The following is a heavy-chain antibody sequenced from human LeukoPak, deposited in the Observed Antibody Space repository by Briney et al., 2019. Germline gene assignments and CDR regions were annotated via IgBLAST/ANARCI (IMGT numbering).Heavy chain of an antibody. J-gene: IGHJ6*01. CDR2: IYTGGST. Sequence: AGSLTQTFAVSGFTVLSNYISWVRQAPWKGLEWVSVIYTGGSTYYADSVKGRFTISRDNSKNKLYLENNNLRAEDKAVFYCARDRGYCPSTSCPLVGDWVRGPVTTVTVSS. D-gene: IGHD2-2*01. V-gene: IGHV3-66*01. CDR3: ARDRGYCPSTSCPLVGDWV. CDR1: GFTVLSNY.